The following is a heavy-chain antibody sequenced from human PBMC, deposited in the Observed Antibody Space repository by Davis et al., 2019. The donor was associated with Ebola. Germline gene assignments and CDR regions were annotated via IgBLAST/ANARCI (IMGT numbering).Heavy chain of an antibody. Sequence: PSETLSLTCTVSGGSISSYYWSWIRQPAGKGLEWIGRIYSSGSTDYNPSLKSRVTMSVDTSKNQLSLKLTSVTAADTAVYYCAREFSEWGQGTLVTVSS. V-gene: IGHV4-4*07. CDR1: GGSISSYY. J-gene: IGHJ4*02. D-gene: IGHD1-26*01. CDR2: IYSSGST. CDR3: AREFSE.